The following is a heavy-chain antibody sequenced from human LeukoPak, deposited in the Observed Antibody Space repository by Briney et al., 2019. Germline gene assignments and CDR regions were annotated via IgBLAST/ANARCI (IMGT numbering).Heavy chain of an antibody. V-gene: IGHV3-48*01. J-gene: IGHJ4*02. Sequence: GGSLRLSCAASGFSFSTNSMNWVRRAPGGGLEWVSHSSSGTIDYADSLKGRFTISRDIGKKSLYLQMNSLRAEDTAVYYCARDFGYSFDYWGQGALVTVSS. CDR1: GFSFSTNS. D-gene: IGHD1-26*01. CDR3: ARDFGYSFDY. CDR2: SSSGTI.